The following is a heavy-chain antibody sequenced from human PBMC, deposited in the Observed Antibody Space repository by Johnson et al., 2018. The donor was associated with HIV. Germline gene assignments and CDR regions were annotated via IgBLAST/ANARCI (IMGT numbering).Heavy chain of an antibody. J-gene: IGHJ3*02. Sequence: QVQLVESGGGVVQPGRSLRLSCAASGFTFSSYAMHWVRQAPGKGLEWVAVISYDGSNKYYADSVKGRFTISRDNSKNTLYLQMNSRRAEDTAVYYCARDDGGGGDAFDIWGQGTMVTVSS. CDR2: ISYDGSNK. CDR1: GFTFSSYA. D-gene: IGHD2-15*01. CDR3: ARDDGGGGDAFDI. V-gene: IGHV3-30*04.